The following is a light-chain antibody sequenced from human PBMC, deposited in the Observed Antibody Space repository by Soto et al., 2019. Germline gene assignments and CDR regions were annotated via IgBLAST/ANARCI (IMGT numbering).Light chain of an antibody. CDR1: SSNIGINY. CDR2: RNN. J-gene: IGLJ3*02. V-gene: IGLV1-47*01. CDR3: AGWDGSLSGWM. Sequence: QSVLTQPPSASGTPGQRVTISCSGSSSNIGINYVYWYQQLPGTAPKLLIHRNNERPSGVPDRFSGSKSGTSGSLGISGLRAEDEADYYCAGWDGSLSGWMFGGGTKVTVL.